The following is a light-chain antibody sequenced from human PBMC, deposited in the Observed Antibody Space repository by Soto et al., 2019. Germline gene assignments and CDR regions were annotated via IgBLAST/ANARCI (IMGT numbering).Light chain of an antibody. V-gene: IGKV3-11*01. J-gene: IGKJ1*01. CDR3: QQHSHWPPWT. CDR2: GAS. CDR1: ENVRTF. Sequence: EVVLTQSPATLSLSPGERATLSCRASENVRTFVDWYQQKPGQAPRLLIHGASNRATGIPARFSGSGSGTDFTITISTLEPEDFAVYYCQQHSHWPPWTFGQCTRVE.